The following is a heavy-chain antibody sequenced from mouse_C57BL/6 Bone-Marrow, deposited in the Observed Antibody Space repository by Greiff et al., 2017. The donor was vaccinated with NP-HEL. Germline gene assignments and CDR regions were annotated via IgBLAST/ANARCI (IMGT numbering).Heavy chain of an antibody. V-gene: IGHV1-19*01. CDR2: INPYNGGT. J-gene: IGHJ4*01. Sequence: VQLQQSGPVLVKPGASVKMSCKASGYTFTDYYMNWVKQSHGKSLEWIGVINPYNGGTSYNQKFKGKATLTVDKSSSTAYMELNSLTSEDSAVYYCAREGVRMVTTGYYAMDYWGQGTSVTVSS. D-gene: IGHD2-2*01. CDR1: GYTFTDYY. CDR3: AREGVRMVTTGYYAMDY.